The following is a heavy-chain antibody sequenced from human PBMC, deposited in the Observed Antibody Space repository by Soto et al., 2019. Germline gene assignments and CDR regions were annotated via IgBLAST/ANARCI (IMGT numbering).Heavy chain of an antibody. Sequence: ASVKVSCKASGGTFSSYAISWVRQAPGQGLEWMGGIIPIFGTANYAQKFQGRVTITADESTSTAYMELSSLRSEDTAVYYCARDISDSSGYYIDYWGQGALVTVSS. CDR3: ARDISDSSGYYIDY. D-gene: IGHD3-22*01. J-gene: IGHJ4*02. CDR1: GGTFSSYA. V-gene: IGHV1-69*13. CDR2: IIPIFGTA.